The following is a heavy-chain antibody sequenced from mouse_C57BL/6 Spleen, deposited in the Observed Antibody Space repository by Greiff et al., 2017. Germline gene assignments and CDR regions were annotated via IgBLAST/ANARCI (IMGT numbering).Heavy chain of an antibody. CDR2: INPNNGGT. CDR1: GYTFTDDN. V-gene: IGHV1-22*01. Sequence: EVQLVESGPELVKPGASVKMSCKASGYTFTDDNMHWVKKSHGKSLEWSGYINPNNGGTSYNQKFKGNATWPVNKSSSAAYMELRSLTSEDSAVYYCARITRNAMDYWGQGTSVTVSS. CDR3: ARITRNAMDY. J-gene: IGHJ4*01.